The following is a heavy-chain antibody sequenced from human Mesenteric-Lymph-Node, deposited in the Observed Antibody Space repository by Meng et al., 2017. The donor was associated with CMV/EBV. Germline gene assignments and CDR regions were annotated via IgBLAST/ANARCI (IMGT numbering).Heavy chain of an antibody. J-gene: IGHJ6*02. CDR1: GFTFIAYG. CDR3: AADYSINYGQSYYYYYGMDV. V-gene: IGHV3-30*02. D-gene: IGHD4-11*01. Sequence: GESLKISCAASGFTFIAYGIHWVRQAPGKGLEWVSFIRYDGTNEYYADSVKGRFTISRDNSKNTLYLQMNSLTVEDTAVYYCAADYSINYGQSYYYYYGMDVWGQGTTVTVSS. CDR2: IRYDGTNE.